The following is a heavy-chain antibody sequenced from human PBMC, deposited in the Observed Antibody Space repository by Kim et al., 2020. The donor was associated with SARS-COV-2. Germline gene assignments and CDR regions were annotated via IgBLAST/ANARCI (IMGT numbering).Heavy chain of an antibody. J-gene: IGHJ5*02. Sequence: GGSLRLSCAASGFTFSSYEMNWVRQAPGKGLEWVSYISSSGSTIYYADSVKGRFTISRDNAKNSLYLQMNSLRAEDTAVYYCARDDYVWGSYRYGSYNWFDPGGQGTLVPVSS. CDR3: ARDDYVWGSYRYGSYNWFDP. CDR2: ISSSGSTI. CDR1: GFTFSSYE. V-gene: IGHV3-48*03. D-gene: IGHD3-16*02.